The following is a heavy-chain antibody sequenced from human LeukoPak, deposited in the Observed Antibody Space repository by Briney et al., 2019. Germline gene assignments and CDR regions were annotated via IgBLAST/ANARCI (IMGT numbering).Heavy chain of an antibody. Sequence: SETLSLTCAVYGGSFSGYYWSWIRQPPGKGLEWIGEINHGGSTNYNPSLKSRVTISVDTSKNQFSLKLSSVTAADTAVYYCARASKGYCSGGSCYGISYWGQGTLVTVSS. V-gene: IGHV4-34*01. CDR3: ARASKGYCSGGSCYGISY. CDR1: GGSFSGYY. D-gene: IGHD2-15*01. CDR2: INHGGST. J-gene: IGHJ4*02.